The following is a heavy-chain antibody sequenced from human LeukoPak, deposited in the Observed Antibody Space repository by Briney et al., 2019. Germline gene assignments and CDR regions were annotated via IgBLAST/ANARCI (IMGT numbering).Heavy chain of an antibody. J-gene: IGHJ4*02. Sequence: GGSLRLSCAASGFTFNKYTMNWVRQAPGKGLEWVSSISTSSSYIYYADSVKGRFTISRDNSKNTLYLQMNSLRAEDTAVYYCAKDSSGNYSTELDYWGQGTLVTVSS. CDR2: ISTSSSYI. CDR3: AKDSSGNYSTELDY. CDR1: GFTFNKYT. V-gene: IGHV3-21*01. D-gene: IGHD1-26*01.